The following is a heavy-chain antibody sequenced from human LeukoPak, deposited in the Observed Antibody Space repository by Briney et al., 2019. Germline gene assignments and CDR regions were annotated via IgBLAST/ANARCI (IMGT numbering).Heavy chain of an antibody. J-gene: IGHJ3*02. Sequence: QTLSLTCAISGDSVSSNSAAWNWIRQSPSRGLEWLGRTYYRSKWYNDYAVSVKSRITINPDTSKNQFSLQLNSVTPEGTAVYYCARGRLNISSQAFDIWGQGTMVTVSS. CDR3: ARGRLNISSQAFDI. V-gene: IGHV6-1*01. CDR1: GDSVSSNSAA. D-gene: IGHD6-25*01. CDR2: TYYRSKWYN.